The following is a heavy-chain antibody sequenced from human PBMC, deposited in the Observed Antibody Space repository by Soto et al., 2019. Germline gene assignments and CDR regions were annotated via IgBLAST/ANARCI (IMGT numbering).Heavy chain of an antibody. V-gene: IGHV4-59*08. D-gene: IGHD3-10*01. Sequence: SETLSLTCTVSGGSISSYYWSWIRQPPGKGLEWIGYIYYSGSTNNNPSLKSRVTISVDTSKNQLSLKLNSMTAADTAVYYCARHNYGSGSTYFDYWGQGTLVTVSS. J-gene: IGHJ4*02. CDR1: GGSISSYY. CDR3: ARHNYGSGSTYFDY. CDR2: IYYSGST.